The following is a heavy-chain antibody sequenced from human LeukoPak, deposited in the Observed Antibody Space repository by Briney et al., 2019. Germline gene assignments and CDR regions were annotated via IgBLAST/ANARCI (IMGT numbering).Heavy chain of an antibody. D-gene: IGHD6-13*01. J-gene: IGHJ6*02. Sequence: SETLSLTCTVSGGSISSSSYYWGWIRQPPGKGLEWIGSIYYSGSTYYNPSLKSRVTISVDTSKNQFSLKLSSVTAADTAVYYCARWGIAAAGTRVDYYYGMDVWGQGTTVTVSS. CDR3: ARWGIAAAGTRVDYYYGMDV. CDR2: IYYSGST. CDR1: GGSISSSSYY. V-gene: IGHV4-39*01.